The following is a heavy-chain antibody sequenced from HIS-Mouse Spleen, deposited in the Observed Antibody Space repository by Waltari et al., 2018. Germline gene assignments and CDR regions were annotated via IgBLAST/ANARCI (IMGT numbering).Heavy chain of an antibody. D-gene: IGHD2-15*01. Sequence: EVQLVESGGGLVQPGGSLRLSCAASGFTFSSYWMSWVRQAPGKGLEWVANIKQDGSEKYYVDSVKGRFTISRDNAKNSLYLQMNSLRAEDTAVYYCARQDIVVVVAAGYFDYWGQGNLVTVSS. V-gene: IGHV3-7*01. CDR3: ARQDIVVVVAAGYFDY. J-gene: IGHJ4*02. CDR2: IKQDGSEK. CDR1: GFTFSSYW.